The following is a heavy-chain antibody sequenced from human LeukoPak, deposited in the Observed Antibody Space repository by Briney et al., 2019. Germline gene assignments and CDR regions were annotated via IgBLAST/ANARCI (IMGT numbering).Heavy chain of an antibody. D-gene: IGHD6-19*01. J-gene: IGHJ4*02. CDR1: GFTFSSYA. Sequence: GGSLRLSCAASGFTFSSYAMNWVRQAPGKGLEWVSAISGGGGSTYYAGSVKGRFTISRDNSKNTLYLQMNSLRAEDTAIYYCAKPKYSSGWYGDFDCWGQGTLVTVSS. V-gene: IGHV3-23*01. CDR2: ISGGGGST. CDR3: AKPKYSSGWYGDFDC.